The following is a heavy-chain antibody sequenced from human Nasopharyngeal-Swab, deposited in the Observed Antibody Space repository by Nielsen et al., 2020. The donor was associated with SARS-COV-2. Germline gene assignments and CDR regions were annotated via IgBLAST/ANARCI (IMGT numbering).Heavy chain of an antibody. Sequence: SCSASGFTFSSYAVHWVRQAPGKGLEYVSAISSNGGSTYYADSVKGRFTISRDNSKNTLYLQMSSLRAEDTAVYYCVKDLGTGVRFDPWGQGTLVTVSS. CDR3: VKDLGTGVRFDP. J-gene: IGHJ5*02. D-gene: IGHD3-10*01. CDR1: GFTFSSYA. CDR2: ISSNGGST. V-gene: IGHV3-64D*06.